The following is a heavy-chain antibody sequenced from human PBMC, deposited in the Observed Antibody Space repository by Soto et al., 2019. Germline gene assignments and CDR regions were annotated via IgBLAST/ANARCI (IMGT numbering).Heavy chain of an antibody. CDR2: IWHDGSKK. Sequence: QVHLVESGGGVVQPWRSLRLSCAASGFTFSTYGMHWVRQAPGKGLEWVALIWHDGSKKYFADSVRGRFTISRDNSKNTHYLQMNSLRVEDTAVYYCARDLDTSLGYYYYYGMDVWGQGTTVTVSS. CDR1: GFTFSTYG. D-gene: IGHD5-18*01. J-gene: IGHJ6*02. CDR3: ARDLDTSLGYYYYYGMDV. V-gene: IGHV3-33*01.